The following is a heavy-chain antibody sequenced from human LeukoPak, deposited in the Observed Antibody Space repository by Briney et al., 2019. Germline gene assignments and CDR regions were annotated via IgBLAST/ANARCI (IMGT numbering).Heavy chain of an antibody. J-gene: IGHJ4*02. CDR2: IYYSGST. Sequence: SETLSLTCTVSGGSISSGGYYWSWIRQHPGKGLEWIGYIYYSGSTYYNPSLKSRVTISIDTSKNQFSLKLSSVTAADTAVYYCARDSGSGGEDYWGQGTLVTVSS. CDR3: ARDSGSGGEDY. V-gene: IGHV4-61*08. CDR1: GGSISSGGYY. D-gene: IGHD5-12*01.